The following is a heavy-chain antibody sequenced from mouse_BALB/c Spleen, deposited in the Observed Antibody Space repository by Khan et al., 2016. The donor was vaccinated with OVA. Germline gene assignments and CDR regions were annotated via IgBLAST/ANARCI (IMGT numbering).Heavy chain of an antibody. Sequence: ELVESGGGVVKPGGSLKLSCSASGFTFSSFAMSWVRQTPEKRLEWVATISSGGHYTFSPDSLKGRFTISRDTARNTLYLQMSSLRSEVTAMYYCAISLVDYYAMDYWGQGTSVTVSS. CDR2: ISSGGHYT. J-gene: IGHJ4*01. CDR1: GFTFSSFA. V-gene: IGHV5-9-3*01. CDR3: AISLVDYYAMDY. D-gene: IGHD2-2*01.